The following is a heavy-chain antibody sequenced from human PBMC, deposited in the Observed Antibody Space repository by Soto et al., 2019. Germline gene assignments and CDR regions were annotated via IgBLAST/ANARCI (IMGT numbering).Heavy chain of an antibody. CDR3: ARTFWVANRGYFDP. CDR2: LTGSGLST. D-gene: IGHD6-25*01. CDR1: GFTFRSFA. J-gene: IGHJ5*02. V-gene: IGHV3-23*01. Sequence: PGGSLRLSCEASGFTFRSFAMTWVRQAPGKGLDWVASLTGSGLSTFYADSVKGRFTVSRDNSNNTLYLLMSSLRAEDTAVYYCARTFWVANRGYFDPWGQGTLVTVSS.